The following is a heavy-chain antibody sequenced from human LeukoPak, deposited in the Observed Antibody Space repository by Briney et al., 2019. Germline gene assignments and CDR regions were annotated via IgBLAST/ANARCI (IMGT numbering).Heavy chain of an antibody. Sequence: GESLKISCKGSGYSFTSYWIGCVRQMPGKGLEWMGIIYPGDSETRYSPSFQGQVTISADKSISTAYLQWSSLKASDTAMYYCARRYCSGANCYYFDYWGQGTLVTVSS. CDR1: GYSFTSYW. V-gene: IGHV5-51*01. CDR2: IYPGDSET. D-gene: IGHD2-15*01. J-gene: IGHJ4*02. CDR3: ARRYCSGANCYYFDY.